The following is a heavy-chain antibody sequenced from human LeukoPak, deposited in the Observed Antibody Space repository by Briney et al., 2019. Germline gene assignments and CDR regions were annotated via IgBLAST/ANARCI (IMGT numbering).Heavy chain of an antibody. D-gene: IGHD5-24*01. CDR3: ARLAQFYGMDV. CDR1: GFTFSSYA. CDR2: ISYDGSNK. J-gene: IGHJ6*04. Sequence: GGSLRLSWAASGFTFSSYALHWVRQAPGKGLEWVAVISYDGSNKYYADSVKGRFTISRDNSKNTLYLQMNSLRAEDTAVYYCARLAQFYGMDVWGKGTTVTVSS. V-gene: IGHV3-30*04.